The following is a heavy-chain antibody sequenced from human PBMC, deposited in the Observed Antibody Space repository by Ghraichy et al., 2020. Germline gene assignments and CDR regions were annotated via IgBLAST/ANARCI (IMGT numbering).Heavy chain of an antibody. J-gene: IGHJ6*02. Sequence: GESLNISCQGSGYSFTNFWIAWVRQMPGKGLEWMGVIYPDDSDTRYSPSFHGQVTFSADKSINAAYLQWSFLKASDTAVYYCARFGQPLYYATSVYSLGDYYYYAMDVWGQGTTVTVSS. D-gene: IGHD3-22*01. CDR1: GYSFTNFW. CDR3: ARFGQPLYYATSVYSLGDYYYYAMDV. V-gene: IGHV5-51*01. CDR2: IYPDDSDT.